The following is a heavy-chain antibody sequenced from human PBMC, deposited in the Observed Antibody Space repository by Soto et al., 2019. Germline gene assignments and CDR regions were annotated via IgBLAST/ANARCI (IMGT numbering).Heavy chain of an antibody. CDR1: GGTFSSYT. Sequence: SVKVSCKASGGTFSSYTISWVRQAPGQGLEWMGRIIPINGVTNYAQKFQGRVTMTRDTSTSTAYMDLSRLRSDVTAVYYCAMQRGGVVYWGQGTLVTVSS. D-gene: IGHD6-25*01. V-gene: IGHV1-69*02. CDR3: AMQRGGVVY. CDR2: IIPINGVT. J-gene: IGHJ4*02.